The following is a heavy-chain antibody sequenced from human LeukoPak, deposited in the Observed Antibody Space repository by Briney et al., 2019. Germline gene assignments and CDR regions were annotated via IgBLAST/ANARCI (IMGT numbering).Heavy chain of an antibody. CDR3: ARHRSTTSSWVFDN. V-gene: IGHV5-51*01. D-gene: IGHD6-13*01. CDR2: IYTGDSDT. CDR1: GCCFIRNW. Sequence: GGALQISSWASGCCFIRNWMGRGRQMPGTGLEWMGFIYTGDSDTRYSPSFQGQVTISADKSISTAYLHWSSLKASDTAMYYCARHRSTTSSWVFDNWGQGTLVTVSS. J-gene: IGHJ4*02.